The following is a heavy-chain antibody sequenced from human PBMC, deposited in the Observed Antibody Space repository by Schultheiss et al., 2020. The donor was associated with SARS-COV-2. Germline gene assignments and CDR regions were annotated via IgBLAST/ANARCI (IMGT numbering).Heavy chain of an antibody. CDR2: ISSSGGTI. V-gene: IGHV3-48*03. J-gene: IGHJ6*02. CDR1: GFTFSSYE. D-gene: IGHD3-10*01. CDR3: ARDQVFEEYFYGMDV. Sequence: GESLKISCAASGFTFSSYEMNWVRQAPGKGLEWVSYISSSGGTIYYADSVKGRFTISRDNAKNSLYLQMNSLRAEDTAVYYCARDQVFEEYFYGMDVWGQGTTVTVSS.